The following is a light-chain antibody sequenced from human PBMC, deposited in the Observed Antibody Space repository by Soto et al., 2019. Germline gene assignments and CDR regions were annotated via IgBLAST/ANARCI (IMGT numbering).Light chain of an antibody. CDR2: AAS. CDR3: QKYRSVPV. CDR1: QDIRNF. Sequence: DIQMTQSPTSLSASVGDRVTITCRASQDIRNFVAWYQQKPGKAPKLLIYAASTLQSGVPSRFSGSGSGTDFTLTINSLQPEDVATYSCQKYRSVPVFGPGTKVESK. J-gene: IGKJ3*01. V-gene: IGKV1-27*01.